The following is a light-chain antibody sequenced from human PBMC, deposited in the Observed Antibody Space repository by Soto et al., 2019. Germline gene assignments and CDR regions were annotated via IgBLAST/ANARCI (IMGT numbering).Light chain of an antibody. CDR2: GAS. Sequence: ELVLTQSPGTLSLSPGERATLSCRASQSVTSNFLAWYQQTPGQAPRLLIFGASSRATGIPDRFSGIGSGTDFTLAISRLEPEDFAMYYCKQYGGSHLTFGPGTKVDTK. J-gene: IGKJ3*01. CDR1: QSVTSNF. V-gene: IGKV3-20*01. CDR3: KQYGGSHLT.